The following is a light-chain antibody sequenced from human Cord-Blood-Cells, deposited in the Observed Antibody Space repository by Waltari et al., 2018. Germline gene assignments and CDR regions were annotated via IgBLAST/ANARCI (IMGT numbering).Light chain of an antibody. CDR1: HSHVGGYYY. CDR2: DVS. J-gene: IGLJ3*02. Sequence: QFALTLPASVSGSPGPSLTTPCTGTHSHVGGYYYVSCYQQHPGKAPKLMIYDVSNRPSGVSNRFSGSKSGNTASLTISGLQAEDEADYYCSSYTSSSTWVFGGGTKLTVL. V-gene: IGLV2-14*01. CDR3: SSYTSSSTWV.